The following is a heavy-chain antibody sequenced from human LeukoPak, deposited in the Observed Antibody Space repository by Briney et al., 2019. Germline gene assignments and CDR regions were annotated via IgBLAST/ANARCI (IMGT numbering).Heavy chain of an antibody. CDR1: GGSISSGSYY. D-gene: IGHD6-6*01. V-gene: IGHV4-61*02. CDR2: IYTSGST. Sequence: KTSETLSLTCTVSGGSISSGSYYWSWIRQPAGKGLEWIGRIYTSGSTNYNPSLKSRVTISVDTSKNQFSLKLSSVTAADTAVYYCARSHPARPRYFDLWGRGTLVTVSS. CDR3: ARSHPARPRYFDL. J-gene: IGHJ2*01.